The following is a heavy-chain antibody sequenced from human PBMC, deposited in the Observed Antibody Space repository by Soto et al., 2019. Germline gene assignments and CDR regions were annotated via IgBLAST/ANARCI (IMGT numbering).Heavy chain of an antibody. V-gene: IGHV3-33*01. CDR3: ARTGIAAAGMGWFDP. J-gene: IGHJ5*02. CDR2: IWYDVSNK. Sequence: QVQLVESGGGVVQPGRSLRLSCAASGFTFSSYGMHWVRQAPGKGLEWVAVIWYDVSNKYYADSVKGRFTISRDNSKNTLYLQMNSLRAEDTAVYYCARTGIAAAGMGWFDPWGQGTLVTVSS. D-gene: IGHD6-13*01. CDR1: GFTFSSYG.